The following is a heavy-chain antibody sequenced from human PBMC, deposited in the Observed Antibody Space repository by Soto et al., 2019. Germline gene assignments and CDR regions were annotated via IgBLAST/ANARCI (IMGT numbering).Heavy chain of an antibody. Sequence: ASVKVSCKASGGTFSSYAISWVRQAPGQGLEWMGGIIPIFGTANYAQKFQGRVTITADESTSTAYMELSSLRSEDTAEYYCARGIAAAGHDYWGQGTLVTVSS. CDR3: ARGIAAAGHDY. D-gene: IGHD6-13*01. CDR2: IIPIFGTA. CDR1: GGTFSSYA. J-gene: IGHJ4*02. V-gene: IGHV1-69*13.